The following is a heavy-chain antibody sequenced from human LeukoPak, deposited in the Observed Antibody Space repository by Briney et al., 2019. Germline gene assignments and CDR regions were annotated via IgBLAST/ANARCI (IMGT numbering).Heavy chain of an antibody. J-gene: IGHJ4*02. CDR3: TKGSNIWPSLFDY. D-gene: IGHD2/OR15-2a*01. CDR1: GFTFSSYW. V-gene: IGHV3-43*01. Sequence: GGSLRLSCAASGFTFSSYWMHWVRQTPGKGLEWVSLINWDGGSTYYADSVKGRFAISRDNNKNSLYLQMTSLRTEDTALYYCTKGSNIWPSLFDYWGQGTLVTVSS. CDR2: INWDGGST.